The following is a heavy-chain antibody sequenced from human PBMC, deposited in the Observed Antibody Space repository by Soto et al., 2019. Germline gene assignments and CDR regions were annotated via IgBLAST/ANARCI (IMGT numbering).Heavy chain of an antibody. Sequence: ESGGGLVQPGGSLRVSCAASGFTLSSYWMNWVRLAPGKGLEWVANIKQDGSQKNYVDSVKGRFTISRDNAKNSLYLQMSSLRAEDTAVYYCMTSVTTHDYWGQGTLVTVSS. CDR3: MTSVTTHDY. J-gene: IGHJ4*02. CDR2: IKQDGSQK. V-gene: IGHV3-7*01. D-gene: IGHD4-17*01. CDR1: GFTLSSYW.